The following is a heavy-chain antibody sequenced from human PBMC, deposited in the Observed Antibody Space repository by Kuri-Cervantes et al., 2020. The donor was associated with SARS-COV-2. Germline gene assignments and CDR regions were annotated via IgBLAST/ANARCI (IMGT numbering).Heavy chain of an antibody. CDR2: TYYRAST. CDR3: ARHFRSSTSCFDY. Sequence: GSPRPPCPVPGASISSYHWSWIRQPPGKGLEWIGYTYYRASTYYNPSLKSRVTISVDTPKNQSSLKLSYVTAADTAVYYCARHFRSSTSCFDYWGQGTLVTVSS. V-gene: IGHV4-59*04. CDR1: GASISSYH. D-gene: IGHD2-2*01. J-gene: IGHJ4*02.